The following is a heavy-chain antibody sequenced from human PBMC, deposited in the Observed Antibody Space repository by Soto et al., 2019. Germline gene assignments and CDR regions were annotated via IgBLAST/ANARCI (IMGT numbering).Heavy chain of an antibody. J-gene: IGHJ6*03. CDR2: ISSSSSYI. V-gene: IGHV3-21*01. D-gene: IGHD6-19*01. CDR3: ARDPSGGGYGDFFYYYMDV. Sequence: GGSLRLSCAASGFTFSSYSMNWVRQAPGKGLEWVSSISSSSSYIYYADSVKGRFTISRDNAKNSLYLQMNSLRAEDTAVYYCARDPSGGGYGDFFYYYMDVWGKGTTVTVSS. CDR1: GFTFSSYS.